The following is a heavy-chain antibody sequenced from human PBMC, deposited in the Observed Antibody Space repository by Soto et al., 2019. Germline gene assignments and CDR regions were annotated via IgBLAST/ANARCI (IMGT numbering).Heavy chain of an antibody. D-gene: IGHD6-13*01. CDR3: AREHYSSSSTEGGSSSWYDY. CDR1: GFTVSSNY. Sequence: EVQLVETGGGLIQPGGSLRLSCAASGFTVSSNYMSWVRQAPGKGLEWVSVIYSGGSTYYADSVKGRFTISRDNSKNTMYLPMNSLRAEDTDVYYCAREHYSSSSTEGGSSSWYDYWGKVTLVTVSA. CDR2: IYSGGST. J-gene: IGHJ4*02. V-gene: IGHV3-53*02.